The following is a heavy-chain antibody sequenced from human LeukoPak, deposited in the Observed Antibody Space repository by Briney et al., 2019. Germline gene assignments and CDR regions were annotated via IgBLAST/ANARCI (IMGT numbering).Heavy chain of an antibody. CDR3: ARLAVLHYNILTGYAVTTGLDS. J-gene: IGHJ4*02. CDR1: GGSLSGYS. V-gene: IGHV4-34*01. CDR2: ITHTGRT. D-gene: IGHD3-9*01. Sequence: SETLSLTCGVYGGSLSGYSWSWIRQPPGKGLEWIGEITHTGRTTFNPSLKSQAVISLDTPKNQFSLKLRSVTAADTAVYYCARLAVLHYNILTGYAVTTGLDSWGQGTLVTVSS.